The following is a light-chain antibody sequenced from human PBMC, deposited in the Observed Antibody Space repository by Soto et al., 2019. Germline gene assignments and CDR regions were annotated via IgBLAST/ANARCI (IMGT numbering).Light chain of an antibody. V-gene: IGKV3-15*01. CDR3: QQYNNWPLT. J-gene: IGKJ4*01. Sequence: EIVMTQSPATLSVSPGERATLSCRASQSVNSDLAWYQQKCGQAPRLLIYGAYTRATGIPARFSGSGSGTEFTLTISSLQSEDFAFYYCQQYNNWPLTFGGGTKVDIK. CDR1: QSVNSD. CDR2: GAY.